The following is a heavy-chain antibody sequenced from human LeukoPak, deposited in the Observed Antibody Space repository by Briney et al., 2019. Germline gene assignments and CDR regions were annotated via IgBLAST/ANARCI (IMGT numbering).Heavy chain of an antibody. CDR1: AYTFTFYY. Sequence: ASVTLSFTSSAYTFTFYYMHWVRHAPAQGLGLMGWINPNSGGTNYAQKFQGRVTMTRDTSISTAYMELSRLRSDDTAVYYCARDYDSSGSPHGWFDPWGQGTLVTVSS. V-gene: IGHV1-2*02. D-gene: IGHD3-22*01. CDR2: INPNSGGT. CDR3: ARDYDSSGSPHGWFDP. J-gene: IGHJ5*02.